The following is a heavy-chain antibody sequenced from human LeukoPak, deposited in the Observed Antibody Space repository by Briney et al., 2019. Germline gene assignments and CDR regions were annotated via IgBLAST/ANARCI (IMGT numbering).Heavy chain of an antibody. CDR1: GYSISSGYY. Sequence: PSETLSLTCTVSGYSISSGYYWGWIRQPPGKGLEWIGSIYHSGSTYYNPSLKSRVTISVDTSKNQFSLKLNSVTAADTAVYYCARHAVGAASDYWGQGTLVTVSS. CDR3: ARHAVGAASDY. J-gene: IGHJ4*02. D-gene: IGHD2-15*01. CDR2: IYHSGST. V-gene: IGHV4-38-2*02.